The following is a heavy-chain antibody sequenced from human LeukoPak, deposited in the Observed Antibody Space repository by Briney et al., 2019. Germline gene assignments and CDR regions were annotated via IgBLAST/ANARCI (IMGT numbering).Heavy chain of an antibody. CDR3: AKDSGIAVAGTLRAFDI. CDR2: ISYDGSNK. Sequence: GGCLRLSCAASGFTFSSYGMHWVRPAPGKGLEWVAVISYDGSNKYFADSVKGRFPISRDNSKNTLYVQRNSLRAEDTAVYYCAKDSGIAVAGTLRAFDIWGQGTMVTVSS. V-gene: IGHV3-30*18. J-gene: IGHJ3*02. D-gene: IGHD6-19*01. CDR1: GFTFSSYG.